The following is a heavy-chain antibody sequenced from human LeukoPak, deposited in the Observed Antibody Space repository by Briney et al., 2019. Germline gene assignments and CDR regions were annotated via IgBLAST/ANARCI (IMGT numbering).Heavy chain of an antibody. CDR1: GYSFTSYW. J-gene: IGHJ5*02. D-gene: IGHD6-13*01. CDR3: ARLGIAAALEGYWFDP. CDR2: IYPGDSDT. V-gene: IGHV5-51*01. Sequence: GESLQISCKGSGYSFTSYWIGWVRQMPGKGLEWMGIIYPGDSDTRYSPSFQGQVTISADKSISTAYLQWSSLKASDTAMYYCARLGIAAALEGYWFDPWGQGTLVTVSS.